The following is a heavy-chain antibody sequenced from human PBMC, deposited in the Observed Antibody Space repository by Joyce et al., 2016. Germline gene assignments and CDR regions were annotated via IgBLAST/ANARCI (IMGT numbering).Heavy chain of an antibody. CDR3: ARVYGDNVPWGTNYYYYMDV. D-gene: IGHD4-17*01. Sequence: QLQLQESGPGLVKPSETLSLTCGVSGGSISSKNSHWGWIRQSPGKGLEWIGSGSYSGGTYYNTSLKSRVTISVDTSRKRFSLRLSSVTAADTAVYYCARVYGDNVPWGTNYYYYMDVWGKGTTVTVS. J-gene: IGHJ6*03. CDR2: GSYSGGT. V-gene: IGHV4-39*07. CDR1: GGSISSKNSH.